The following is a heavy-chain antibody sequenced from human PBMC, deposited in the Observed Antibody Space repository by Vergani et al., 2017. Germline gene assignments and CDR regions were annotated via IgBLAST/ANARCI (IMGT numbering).Heavy chain of an antibody. CDR1: GGSISSYY. CDR3: ARQIAVAGTIWFDP. D-gene: IGHD6-19*01. V-gene: IGHV4-39*01. CDR2: IYYSGST. J-gene: IGHJ5*02. Sequence: QVQLQESGPGLVKPSETLSLTCTVSGGSISSYYWSWIRQPPGKGLEWIGSIYYSGSTYYNPSLKSRVTISVDTSKNQFSLKLSSVTAADTAVYYCARQIAVAGTIWFDPWGQGTLVTVSS.